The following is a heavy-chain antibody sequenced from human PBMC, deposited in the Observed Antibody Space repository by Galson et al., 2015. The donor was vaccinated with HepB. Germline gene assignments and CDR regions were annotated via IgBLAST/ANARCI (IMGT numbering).Heavy chain of an antibody. V-gene: IGHV3-48*01. D-gene: IGHD3-10*01. CDR1: GFTFSSYS. CDR2: ISSSSTTI. Sequence: SLRLSCAASGFTFSSYSMNWVRQAPGKGLEWVSFISSSSTTIYYADSVKGRFTISRDNSKNTLYLQMNSLRAEDTAVYYCTRDQVWFGGAFDIWAKGQWSPSLQ. J-gene: IGHJ3*02. CDR3: TRDQVWFGGAFDI.